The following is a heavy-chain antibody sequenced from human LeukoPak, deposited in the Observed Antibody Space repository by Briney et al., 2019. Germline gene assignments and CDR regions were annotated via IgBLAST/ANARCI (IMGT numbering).Heavy chain of an antibody. CDR3: AHSLRHSSRLLDY. D-gene: IGHD3-9*01. Sequence: TLSLTCTVSGGSISSYYWSWIRQPPGKALEWLALIYWNDDKRYSPSLKSRLTITKDTSKNQVVLTMTNMDPVDTATYYCAHSLRHSSRLLDYWGQGTLVTVSS. CDR1: GGSISSYYW. J-gene: IGHJ4*02. CDR2: IYWNDDK. V-gene: IGHV2-5*01.